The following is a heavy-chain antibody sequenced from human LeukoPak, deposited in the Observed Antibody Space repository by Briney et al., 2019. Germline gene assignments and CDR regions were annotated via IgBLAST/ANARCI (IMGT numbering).Heavy chain of an antibody. D-gene: IGHD2-2*01. V-gene: IGHV4-59*12. CDR3: ARGGYCSSTSCPPGY. CDR2: IYYSGST. CDR1: GGSISNYY. Sequence: PSETLSLTCTVSGGSISNYYWSWIRQSPGKGLEWIRYIYYSGSTNHNPSLKSRVTISVDTSKNQFSLKLSSVTAADTAVYYCARGGYCSSTSCPPGYWGQGTLVTVSS. J-gene: IGHJ4*02.